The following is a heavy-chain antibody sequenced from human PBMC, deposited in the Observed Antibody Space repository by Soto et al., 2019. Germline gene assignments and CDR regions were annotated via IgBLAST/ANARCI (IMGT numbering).Heavy chain of an antibody. CDR3: ARNGTYSTSVSHYTGIDV. D-gene: IGHD6-6*01. J-gene: IGHJ6*02. CDR1: GGTFSNFI. V-gene: IGHV1-69*01. Sequence: QVQLVQSGAEVKEPGSSVRVSCKASGGTFSNFIMNWVRQTPGQGLEWMGGIVPMLGTPTYAEKFKGRVTISATGSTNTAYIESTSLRSAHTAIYYCARNGTYSTSVSHYTGIDVWGQGTQDTVS. CDR2: IVPMLGTP.